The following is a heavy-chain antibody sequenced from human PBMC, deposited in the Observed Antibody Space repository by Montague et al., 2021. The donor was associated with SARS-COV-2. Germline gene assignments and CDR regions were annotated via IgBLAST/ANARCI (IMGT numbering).Heavy chain of an antibody. CDR2: IYYSGST. V-gene: IGHV4-39*07. CDR1: GGSISSSSYY. D-gene: IGHD3-22*01. CDR3: ARGWFSPLIVVVIRGPFDY. J-gene: IGHJ4*02. Sequence: SETLSLTCTVSGGSISSSSYYWGWIRQPPGKGLEWIGSIYYSGSTYYNPSLKSRVTISVDTSKNQFSLTPSSVTAADTAVYYYARGWFSPLIVVVIRGPFDYWGQGTLVTVSS.